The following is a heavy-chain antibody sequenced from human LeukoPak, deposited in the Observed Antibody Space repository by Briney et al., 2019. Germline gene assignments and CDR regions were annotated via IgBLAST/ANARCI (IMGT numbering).Heavy chain of an antibody. CDR2: ISSSGSTI. D-gene: IGHD3-22*01. CDR3: AREGYDSSGYHYFDY. V-gene: IGHV3-11*01. J-gene: IGHJ4*02. Sequence: GGSLRLSCAASGFTFSDYYMSWIRHAPGKGLEWVSYISSSGSTIYYADSAKGRFTISRDNAKNSLYLQMNSLRAEDTAVYYCAREGYDSSGYHYFDYWGQGTLVTVSS. CDR1: GFTFSDYY.